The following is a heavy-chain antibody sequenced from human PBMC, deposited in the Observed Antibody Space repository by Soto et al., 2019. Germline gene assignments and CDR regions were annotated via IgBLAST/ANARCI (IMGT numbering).Heavy chain of an antibody. Sequence: QAHLVQSGAEVKKPGASVKVSCKASGYIFTRYGITWVRQAPGQGLEWMGWISLYNGNTIYAQSLQGRVTMTANTSTSTAYMELRSLRSDDTAVYYCARAEIGDPNWLDPWCQGTLVTVSS. CDR2: ISLYNGNT. J-gene: IGHJ5*02. D-gene: IGHD4-17*01. CDR1: GYIFTRYG. CDR3: ARAEIGDPNWLDP. V-gene: IGHV1-18*01.